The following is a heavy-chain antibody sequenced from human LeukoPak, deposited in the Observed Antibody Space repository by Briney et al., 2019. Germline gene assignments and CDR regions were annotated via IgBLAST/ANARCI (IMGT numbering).Heavy chain of an antibody. D-gene: IGHD1-7*01. V-gene: IGHV4-39*07. J-gene: IGHJ6*03. Sequence: PSETLSLTCTVSGGSISSSSCYWGWIRQPPGKGLEWIGSVYYSGGTYSNPSLKSRVTISADTSKNQFSLKLGSVTAADTALYYCARCITGTTVFYYYYYMDVWGKGTTVTVSS. CDR1: GGSISSSSCY. CDR2: VYYSGGT. CDR3: ARCITGTTVFYYYYYMDV.